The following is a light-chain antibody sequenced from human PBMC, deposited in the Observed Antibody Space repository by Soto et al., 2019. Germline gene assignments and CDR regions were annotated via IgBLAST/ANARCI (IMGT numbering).Light chain of an antibody. V-gene: IGLV3-9*01. CDR3: QVWDSSTYVV. CDR1: NIGSKN. J-gene: IGLJ2*01. CDR2: RDS. Sequence: SYELTQPLSVSVALGQTVRITCGGNNIGSKNVHWYQQKPGQAPVLVIYRDSNRPSGIPERFSGSNSGNTATLTISRAQAGDEADYYCQVWDSSTYVVFGGGTQLTVL.